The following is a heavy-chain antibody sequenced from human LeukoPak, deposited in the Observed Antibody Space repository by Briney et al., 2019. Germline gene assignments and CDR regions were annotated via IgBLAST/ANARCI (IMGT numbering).Heavy chain of an antibody. D-gene: IGHD5-24*01. CDR2: ISYDGSNK. Sequence: GGSLRLSCAASGFTFSSYAMHWVRQAPGKGLEWVAVISYDGSNKYYADSVKGRFTISRDNSKNTLYLQMNSLRAEDTAVYYCARVGDGYNWIHAFFDYWGQGTLVTVSS. CDR3: ARVGDGYNWIHAFFDY. J-gene: IGHJ4*02. V-gene: IGHV3-30-3*01. CDR1: GFTFSSYA.